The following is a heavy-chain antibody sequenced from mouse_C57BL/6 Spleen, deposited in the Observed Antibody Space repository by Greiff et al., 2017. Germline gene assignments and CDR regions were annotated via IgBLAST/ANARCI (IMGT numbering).Heavy chain of an antibody. CDR1: GYTFTDYY. V-gene: IGHV1-26*01. D-gene: IGHD2-1*01. CDR3: ASLRGGNYDYFDY. J-gene: IGHJ2*01. Sequence: EVQLQQSGPELVKPGASVKISCKASGYTFTDYYMNWVKQSHGKSLEWIGDINPNNGGTSYNQKFKGKATLTVDKSSSTAYMELRSLTSEDSAVYYCASLRGGNYDYFDYWGQGTTLTVSS. CDR2: INPNNGGT.